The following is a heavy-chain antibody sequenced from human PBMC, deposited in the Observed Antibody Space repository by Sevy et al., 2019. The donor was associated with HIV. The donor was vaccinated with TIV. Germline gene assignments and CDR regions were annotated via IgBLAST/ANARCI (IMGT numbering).Heavy chain of an antibody. CDR2: ISSSGSTI. Sequence: GESLKISCAASGFTFSDYYMSWIRQAPGKGLEWVSYISSSGSTIYYADSVKGRFTISRDNAKNSLYLQMNSLRAEDTAVYYCARAGWGTTDAFDIWGQRTMVTVSS. D-gene: IGHD3-16*01. CDR1: GFTFSDYY. CDR3: ARAGWGTTDAFDI. V-gene: IGHV3-11*01. J-gene: IGHJ3*02.